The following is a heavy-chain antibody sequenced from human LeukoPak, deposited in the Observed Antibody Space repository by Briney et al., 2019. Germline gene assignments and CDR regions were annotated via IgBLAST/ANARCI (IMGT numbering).Heavy chain of an antibody. V-gene: IGHV3-33*01. CDR1: GFTFTRYG. D-gene: IGHD3-22*01. Sequence: GGSLRLSCAASGFTFTRYGMHWVRQAPGKGLEWVAVIWYDGSNKYYVDSMKGRFTISRDNSENTLYLQMNSLRAEDTAVYYCVRDDGSSGYYYRFIYWGQGTPVTVSS. CDR3: VRDDGSSGYYYRFIY. CDR2: IWYDGSNK. J-gene: IGHJ4*02.